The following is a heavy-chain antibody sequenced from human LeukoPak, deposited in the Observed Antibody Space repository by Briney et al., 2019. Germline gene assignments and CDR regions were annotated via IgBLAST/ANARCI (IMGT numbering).Heavy chain of an antibody. V-gene: IGHV1-46*02. CDR1: GYTFNSYY. Sequence: ASVKVSCKASGYTFNSYYVQWVRQAAGQGLEWMGIINPSGGSTTYAQNFQGRVTMTRDTSTSTVYMELSSLRSEDTAVYYCASDLLIVGPTTGFDYWGQGTLVTVSS. CDR2: INPSGGST. CDR3: ASDLLIVGPTTGFDY. D-gene: IGHD1-26*01. J-gene: IGHJ4*02.